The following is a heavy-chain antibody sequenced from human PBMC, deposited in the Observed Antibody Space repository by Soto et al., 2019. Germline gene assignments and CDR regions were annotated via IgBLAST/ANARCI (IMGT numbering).Heavy chain of an antibody. Sequence: GGSLRLSCAASGFTFSSYAMHWVRQAPGKGLEWVAVISYDGSSKYYADSVKGRFTISRDNSKNTLYLQMNSLRAEDTAVYYCAGIQLWFDYWGQGTLVTVSS. CDR2: ISYDGSSK. V-gene: IGHV3-30*14. J-gene: IGHJ4*02. D-gene: IGHD5-18*01. CDR3: AGIQLWFDY. CDR1: GFTFSSYA.